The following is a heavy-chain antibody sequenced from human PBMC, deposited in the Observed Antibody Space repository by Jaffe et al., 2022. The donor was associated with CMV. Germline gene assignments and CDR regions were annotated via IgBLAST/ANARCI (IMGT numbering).Heavy chain of an antibody. J-gene: IGHJ3*02. V-gene: IGHV4-59*01. CDR3: ARVLTMIVGELDAFDI. Sequence: QVQLQESGPGLVKPSETLSLTCTVSGGSISSYYWSWIRQPPGKGLEWIGYIYYSGSTNYNPSLKSRVTISVDTSKNQFSLKLSSVTAADTAVYYCARVLTMIVGELDAFDIWGQGTMVTVSS. CDR1: GGSISSYY. D-gene: IGHD3-22*01. CDR2: IYYSGST.